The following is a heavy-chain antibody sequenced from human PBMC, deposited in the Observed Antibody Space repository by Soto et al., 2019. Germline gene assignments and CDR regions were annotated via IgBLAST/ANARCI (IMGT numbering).Heavy chain of an antibody. D-gene: IGHD6-6*01. J-gene: IGHJ4*02. Sequence: GGSLRLSCAASGFTFSSYAMHWVRQAPGKGLEWVAVISYDGSNKYYADSVKGRFTISRDNSKNTLYLQMNSLRAEDTAVYYCARDTDGSSGYYFDYWGQGTLVTVSS. CDR2: ISYDGSNK. CDR3: ARDTDGSSGYYFDY. V-gene: IGHV3-30-3*01. CDR1: GFTFSSYA.